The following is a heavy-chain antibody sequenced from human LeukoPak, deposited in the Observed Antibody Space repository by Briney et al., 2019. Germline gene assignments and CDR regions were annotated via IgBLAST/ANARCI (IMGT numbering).Heavy chain of an antibody. Sequence: ASVKVSCKASGYTFTSYGISWGRQAPGQGLEWMGWISAYNGNTNYAQKVQGRVTMTTDTSTSKEYMELRSLRSDDTAVYYCARAGGIYEGDIPHWFDRWGQGTLVTVSS. V-gene: IGHV1-18*01. CDR2: ISAYNGNT. CDR1: GYTFTSYG. D-gene: IGHD5/OR15-5a*01. CDR3: ARAGGIYEGDIPHWFDR. J-gene: IGHJ5*02.